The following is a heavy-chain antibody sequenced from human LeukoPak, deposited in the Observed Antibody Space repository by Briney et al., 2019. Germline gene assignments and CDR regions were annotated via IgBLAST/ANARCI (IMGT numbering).Heavy chain of an antibody. J-gene: IGHJ6*02. Sequence: GGSLRLSCAASGFTFSSYWMHWVRQAPGKGLVWVSGINSDGSSTTYADSVKGRFTISRDNAKNTLYLQMNSLRAEDTAAYYCARDLNVWGQGTTVTVSS. V-gene: IGHV3-74*01. CDR2: INSDGSST. CDR1: GFTFSSYW. CDR3: ARDLNV.